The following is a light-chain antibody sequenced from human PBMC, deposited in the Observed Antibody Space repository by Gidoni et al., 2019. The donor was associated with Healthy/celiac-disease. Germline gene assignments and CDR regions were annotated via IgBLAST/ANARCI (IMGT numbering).Light chain of an antibody. V-gene: IGKV1-33*01. CDR2: DAS. CDR1: QDISNY. J-gene: IGKJ4*01. CDR3: QQYDNRLLT. Sequence: DIQMTQSPSSLSASVGYRVTITCHASQDISNYLNWYQQKPGKAPKLLIYDASNLETGVPSRFSGSGSGTDFTFTISSLQPEDIATYYCQQYDNRLLTFGGGTKVEIK.